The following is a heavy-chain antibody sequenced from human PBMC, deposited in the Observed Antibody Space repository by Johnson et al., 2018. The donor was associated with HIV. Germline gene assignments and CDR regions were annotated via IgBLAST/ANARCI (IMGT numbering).Heavy chain of an antibody. D-gene: IGHD3-3*01. Sequence: VQLVESGRNLVQSGGSLRVSCAASAFTVSSNYMSWVRQAPGKGLEWVSFIYSGDSTYYADSVKGSFTISRANSKNTLYLQRNSLRAEDTAVYYCAKVVRYYDFWSGYSGFDIWGQGTMVTVSS. CDR3: AKVVRYYDFWSGYSGFDI. CDR1: AFTVSSNY. CDR2: IYSGDST. J-gene: IGHJ3*02. V-gene: IGHV3-66*01.